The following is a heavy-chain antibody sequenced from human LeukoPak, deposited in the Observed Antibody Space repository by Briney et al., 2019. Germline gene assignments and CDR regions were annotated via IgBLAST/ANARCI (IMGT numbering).Heavy chain of an antibody. D-gene: IGHD6-13*01. CDR1: GFTFNNYA. CDR2: VSGSGGAT. J-gene: IGHJ6*03. CDR3: AKRGRQQLSSYMDV. Sequence: GGSLRLSCAASGFTFNNYAMSWVCQAPGMGLEWLSYVSGSGGATYYAASVKGRFTISRDNSKNTPYLLMTSLGAENTAVYYCAKRGRQQLSSYMDVWGKGTTVTVSS. V-gene: IGHV3-23*01.